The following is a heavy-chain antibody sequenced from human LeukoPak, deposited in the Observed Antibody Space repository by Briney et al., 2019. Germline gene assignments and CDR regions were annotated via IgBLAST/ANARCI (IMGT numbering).Heavy chain of an antibody. CDR2: IYHSGST. D-gene: IGHD3-9*01. Sequence: SETLSLTCTVSGYSLNSDYYWGWIRQPPGKGLEWIGSIYHSGSTNYNPSLKSRVTISVDKSKNQFSLKLSSVTAADTAVYYCARLNYDILTGYYNPSVYYYYMDVWGKGTTVTVSS. J-gene: IGHJ6*03. CDR1: GYSLNSDYY. V-gene: IGHV4-38-2*02. CDR3: ARLNYDILTGYYNPSVYYYYMDV.